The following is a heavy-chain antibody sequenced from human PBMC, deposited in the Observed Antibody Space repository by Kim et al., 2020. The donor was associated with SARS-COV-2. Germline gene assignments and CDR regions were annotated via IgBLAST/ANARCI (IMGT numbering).Heavy chain of an antibody. CDR2: TGSKSYGETT. J-gene: IGHJ4*02. CDR1: GFTFGNYA. CDR3: TREAPNSYDSSGYPDY. D-gene: IGHD3-22*01. Sequence: GRSLRLSCTTSGFTFGNYALSWIRQAPGKGLEWVGFTGSKSYGETTEYAASVEGRFTISRDHSKSIAYLQMDSLKTDDTGIYYCTREAPNSYDSSGYPDYWGQGTLVTVSS. V-gene: IGHV3-49*03.